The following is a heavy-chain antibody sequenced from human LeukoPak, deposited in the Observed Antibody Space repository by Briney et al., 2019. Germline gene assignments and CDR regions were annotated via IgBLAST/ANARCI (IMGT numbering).Heavy chain of an antibody. CDR1: GFTFRNYA. CDR2: ISGAGT. D-gene: IGHD4-17*01. J-gene: IGHJ1*01. Sequence: GGSLRLSCAASGFTFRNYALTWVRQAPGRGLERVSSISGAGTYYADSVKGRFSISRDNNKNRLYLQMSSLRAEDTAVYYCARDPNGNYVGAFDFQRWGQGTLVTVSS. CDR3: ARDPNGNYVGAFDFQR. V-gene: IGHV3-23*01.